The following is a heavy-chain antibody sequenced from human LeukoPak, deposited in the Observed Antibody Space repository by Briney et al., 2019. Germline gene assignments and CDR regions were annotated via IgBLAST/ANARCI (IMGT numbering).Heavy chain of an antibody. D-gene: IGHD6-19*01. V-gene: IGHV4-59*01. CDR2: IYYSGST. Sequence: SETLSLTCTVSGGSISSYYRSWIRQPPGKGLEWIGYIYYSGSTNYNPSLKSRVTISVDTSKNQFSLKLSSVTAADTAVYYCAREGIAVAGTPEDYGMGVWGQGTTVTVSS. J-gene: IGHJ6*02. CDR3: AREGIAVAGTPEDYGMGV. CDR1: GGSISSYY.